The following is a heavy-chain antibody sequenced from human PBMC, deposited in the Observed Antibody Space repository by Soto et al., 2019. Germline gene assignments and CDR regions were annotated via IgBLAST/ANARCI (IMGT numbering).Heavy chain of an antibody. V-gene: IGHV3-30-3*01. Sequence: QVQLVESGGGVVQPGRSLRLSCAASGFTFSSYAMHWVGQAPGKGLEWVAVISYDGSNKYYADSVKGRFTISRDNSKTLYLQMNSLRAEDTAVYYCVRDKSPYSSGWHNRHFDYWGQGTLVTVSS. CDR3: VRDKSPYSSGWHNRHFDY. J-gene: IGHJ4*02. CDR1: GFTFSSYA. D-gene: IGHD6-19*01. CDR2: ISYDGSNK.